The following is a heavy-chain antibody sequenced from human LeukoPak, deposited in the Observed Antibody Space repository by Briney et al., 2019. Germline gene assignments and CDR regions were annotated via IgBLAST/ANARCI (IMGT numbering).Heavy chain of an antibody. CDR1: GFTFSSYG. CDR3: ARDNPKQQLYY. V-gene: IGHV3-33*01. Sequence: GRSLRLSCAASGFTFSSYGMHWVRQAPGKGLEWVAVIWYDGSNKYYADSVKGRFTISRDNAKNSLYLQMNSLRAEDTAVYYCARDNPKQQLYYWGQGTLVTVSS. CDR2: IWYDGSNK. D-gene: IGHD6-13*01. J-gene: IGHJ4*02.